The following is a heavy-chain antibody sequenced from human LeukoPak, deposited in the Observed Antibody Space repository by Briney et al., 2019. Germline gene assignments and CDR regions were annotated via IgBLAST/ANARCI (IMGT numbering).Heavy chain of an antibody. D-gene: IGHD3-22*01. J-gene: IGHJ3*02. CDR2: IIPIFGTA. Sequence: GASVKVSCKASGGTFSSYAISWVRQALGQGLEWMGGIIPIFGTANYAQKFQGRVTITADESTSTAYMELSSLRSEDTAVYYCARDVNHYDSSGYYYLGAAFDIWGQGTMVTVSS. CDR3: ARDVNHYDSSGYYYLGAAFDI. CDR1: GGTFSSYA. V-gene: IGHV1-69*13.